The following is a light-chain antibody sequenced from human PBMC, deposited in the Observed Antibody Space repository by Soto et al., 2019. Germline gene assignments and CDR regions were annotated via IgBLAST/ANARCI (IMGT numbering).Light chain of an antibody. J-gene: IGKJ1*01. CDR3: QQSRDYPWT. CDR2: EAS. Sequence: DIQMTQSPSTLSASVGDRVTITCRASQSINSYLAWYQQKPGKAPKLLIYEASNLESGVPSRFSGSGSGTEFTLTISSLQPDDFATYYFQQSRDYPWTFGQGTKVDIK. CDR1: QSINSY. V-gene: IGKV1-5*03.